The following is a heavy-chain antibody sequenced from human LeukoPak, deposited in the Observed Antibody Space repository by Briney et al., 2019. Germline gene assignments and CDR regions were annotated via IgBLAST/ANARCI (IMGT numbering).Heavy chain of an antibody. CDR2: INPNSGGT. CDR1: GYTFIGSY. J-gene: IGHJ6*02. D-gene: IGHD5-18*01. V-gene: IGHV1-2*06. Sequence: ASVTVSCKASGYTFIGSYIHWVRQAPGQGLEWMGQINPNSGGTSFAQNFQGRVTMTRDTSIRTAYMELSRLSTDDTAVYYCARVLIGSSDYYYGMDVWGQGTTVTVSS. CDR3: ARVLIGSSDYYYGMDV.